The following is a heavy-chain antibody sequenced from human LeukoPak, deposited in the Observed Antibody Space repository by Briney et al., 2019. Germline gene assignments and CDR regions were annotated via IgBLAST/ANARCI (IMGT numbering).Heavy chain of an antibody. CDR3: AKDARYCSTTSCYAHYYYYYMDV. CDR2: ISGSGGST. V-gene: IGHV3-23*01. CDR1: GFTFSSHA. J-gene: IGHJ6*03. D-gene: IGHD2-2*01. Sequence: GGSLRLSCAASGFTFSSHAMSWVRQAPGKGLEWVSAISGSGGSTYYADSVKGRFTISRDNSKNTLYLQMNSLRAEDTAVYYCAKDARYCSTTSCYAHYYYYYMDVWGKGTTVTISS.